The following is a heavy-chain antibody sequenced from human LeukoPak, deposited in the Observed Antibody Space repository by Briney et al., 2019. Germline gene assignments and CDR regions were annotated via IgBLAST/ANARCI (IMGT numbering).Heavy chain of an antibody. CDR1: VGTFSSYA. CDR2: IIPILGTA. CDR3: AGTSSSWIPYYYYYMDV. J-gene: IGHJ6*03. Sequence: ASVKVSCKASVGTFSSYAISWVRQAPGQRLEWMRGIIPILGTANYAQKFQARVTITADKSTSTAYMELSSLRSEDTAVYYCAGTSSSWIPYYYYYMDVWGKGTTVTVSS. D-gene: IGHD6-13*01. V-gene: IGHV1-69*10.